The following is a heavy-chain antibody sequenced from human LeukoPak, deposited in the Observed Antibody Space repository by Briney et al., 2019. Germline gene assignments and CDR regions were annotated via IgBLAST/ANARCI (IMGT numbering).Heavy chain of an antibody. Sequence: SETLSLTXTVSGGSISSGDYYWSWIRQPPGKGLEWIGYIYYSGSTYYNPSLKSRVTISVDTSKNQFSLKLSSVTAADTAVYYCARRPYSSSSYYFDYRGQGTLVTVSS. D-gene: IGHD6-6*01. CDR3: ARRPYSSSSYYFDY. CDR1: GGSISSGDYY. J-gene: IGHJ4*02. CDR2: IYYSGST. V-gene: IGHV4-30-4*08.